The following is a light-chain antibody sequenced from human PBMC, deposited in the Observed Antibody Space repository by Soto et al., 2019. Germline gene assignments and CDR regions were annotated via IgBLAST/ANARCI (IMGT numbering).Light chain of an antibody. J-gene: IGLJ2*01. CDR2: DVR. CDR1: SSDIGGYNY. V-gene: IGLV2-14*03. CDR3: SSYTSTSTVV. Sequence: QSALTQPASVSGSPGQSITISCTGTSSDIGGYNYVSWYQRHPSKAPKLMIYDVRNRPSGVSNRFSGSKSGNTASLTISGLQAEDEADYYCSSYTSTSTVVFGGGTQLTVL.